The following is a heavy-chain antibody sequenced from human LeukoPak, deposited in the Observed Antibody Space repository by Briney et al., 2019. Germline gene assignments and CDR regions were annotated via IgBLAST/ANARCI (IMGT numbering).Heavy chain of an antibody. CDR1: GYTLTELS. Sequence: EASVKVSCKVSGYTLTELSMHWVRQAPGKGLEWMGGFDPEDGETIYAQKFQGRVTMTEDTSTDTAYMELSSLRSEDTAVYYCATSSYYDFWSGYPFDYWGRGTLVTVSS. J-gene: IGHJ4*02. CDR3: ATSSYYDFWSGYPFDY. D-gene: IGHD3-3*01. V-gene: IGHV1-24*01. CDR2: FDPEDGET.